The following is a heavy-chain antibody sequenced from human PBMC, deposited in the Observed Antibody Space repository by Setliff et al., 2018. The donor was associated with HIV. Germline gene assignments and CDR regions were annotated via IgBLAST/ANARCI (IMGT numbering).Heavy chain of an antibody. Sequence: PGGSLRLSCAASGFSFSAYSMNWVRQAPGKGLEWVSSISTAGSDRFYTDSVKGRFTISKDNSKNTLYLQMNSLRAEDTAVYYCARSPYYYDSGGYPPDYWGQGTLVTVSS. CDR2: ISTAGSDR. CDR3: ARSPYYYDSGGYPPDY. V-gene: IGHV3-21*04. J-gene: IGHJ4*02. CDR1: GFSFSAYS. D-gene: IGHD3-22*01.